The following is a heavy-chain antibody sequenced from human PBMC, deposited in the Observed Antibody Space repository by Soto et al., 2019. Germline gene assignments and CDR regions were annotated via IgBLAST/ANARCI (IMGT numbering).Heavy chain of an antibody. CDR3: ARDIRGYSRAFDY. J-gene: IGHJ4*02. V-gene: IGHV4-61*01. Sequence: SETLSLTCSVSGDSVNSENYYWTWIRQSPGRGLEWIGYAHSSGRTNYNPSLKSRVTISVETPMNQFSLKLTSVTAADTAVYYCARDIRGYSRAFDYWGQGTLVTVSS. CDR2: AHSSGRT. CDR1: GDSVNSENYY. D-gene: IGHD5-18*01.